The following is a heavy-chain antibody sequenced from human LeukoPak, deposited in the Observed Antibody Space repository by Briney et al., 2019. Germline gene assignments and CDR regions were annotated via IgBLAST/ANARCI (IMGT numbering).Heavy chain of an antibody. CDR2: ISGGGGTT. Sequence: PGGSLRLSCAASGFTFSSYAMSWVRQAPGKGLEWVSAISGGGGTTYYADSVKGRFTISRDNSKDTLYLRMKNLRVEDTAVYYCATSPTFDPWGQGTLVTVSS. V-gene: IGHV3-23*01. CDR3: ATSPTFDP. J-gene: IGHJ5*02. CDR1: GFTFSSYA.